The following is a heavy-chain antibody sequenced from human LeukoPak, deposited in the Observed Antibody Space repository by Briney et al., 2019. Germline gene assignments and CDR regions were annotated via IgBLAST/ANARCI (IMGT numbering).Heavy chain of an antibody. CDR2: ISGSGGST. Sequence: GGSLRLSCAASGFTFSSYAMSWVRQAPGKGLEWVSAISGSGGSTYYADSVKGRFTISRDNSKNTLYLQMNSLRAEDTAVYYCAKVTAVVVPAASTFDYWGQGTLVTASS. CDR3: AKVTAVVVPAASTFDY. J-gene: IGHJ4*02. D-gene: IGHD2-2*01. CDR1: GFTFSSYA. V-gene: IGHV3-23*01.